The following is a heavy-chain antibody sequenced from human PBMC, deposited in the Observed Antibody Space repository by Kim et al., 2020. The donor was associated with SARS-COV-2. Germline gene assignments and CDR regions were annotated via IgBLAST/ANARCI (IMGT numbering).Heavy chain of an antibody. CDR3: TTDRRPYNWNYDY. CDR2: IKSKTDGGTT. D-gene: IGHD1-7*01. J-gene: IGHJ4*02. Sequence: GGSLRLSCAASGFTFSNAWMSWVRQAPGKGLEWVGRIKSKTDGGTTDYAAPVKGRFTISRDDSKNTLYLQMNSLKTEDTAVYYCTTDRRPYNWNYDYWGQGTLVTVSS. CDR1: GFTFSNAW. V-gene: IGHV3-15*01.